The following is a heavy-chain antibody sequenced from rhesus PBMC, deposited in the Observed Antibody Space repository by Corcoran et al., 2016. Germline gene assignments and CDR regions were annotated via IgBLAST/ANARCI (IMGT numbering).Heavy chain of an antibody. V-gene: IGHV4-122*02. CDR1: GGSISSGSYS. J-gene: IGHJ4*01. D-gene: IGHD5-42*01. CDR3: AREPRDTHPVFDY. Sequence: QVQLQESCPGLVTPSETLSLTCAVSGGSISSGSYSWICLRPPPGTGLEWIGYITYSGRTSYNPSLKSRVTISRDTAKNQFSLKLSSVTAADTAVYYCAREPRDTHPVFDYWGQGVLVTVSS. CDR2: ITYSGRT.